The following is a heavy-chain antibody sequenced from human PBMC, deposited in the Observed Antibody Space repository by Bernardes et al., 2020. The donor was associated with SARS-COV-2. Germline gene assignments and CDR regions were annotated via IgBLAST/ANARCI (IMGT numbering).Heavy chain of an antibody. CDR2: LSGGGAST. J-gene: IGHJ4*02. CDR1: GFPFNEFA. D-gene: IGHD3-3*01. Sequence: GGSLRLSCAASGFPFNEFAMNWVRQAPGKGLEWVSSLSGGGASTYYADSVKGRFTISRDNSKNSLFLQMKSLRVEDTAIYYCAKGRRRFFGPIDYWGQGILVTVSS. CDR3: AKGRRRFFGPIDY. V-gene: IGHV3-23*01.